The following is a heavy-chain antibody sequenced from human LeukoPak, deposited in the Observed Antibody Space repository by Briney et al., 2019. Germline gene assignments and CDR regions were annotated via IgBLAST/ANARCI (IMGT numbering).Heavy chain of an antibody. CDR3: ARDYDYVWGSSCFDY. D-gene: IGHD3-16*01. V-gene: IGHV3-21*01. Sequence: NPGGSLRLSCAASGFPFSRYSMNWVRQAPGKGLEWVSSISSSSSYIYYADSVKGRFTISRDNAKNSLYLQMNSLRPEDTAVYYCARDYDYVWGSSCFDYWGQGTLVTVSS. CDR1: GFPFSRYS. J-gene: IGHJ4*02. CDR2: ISSSSSYI.